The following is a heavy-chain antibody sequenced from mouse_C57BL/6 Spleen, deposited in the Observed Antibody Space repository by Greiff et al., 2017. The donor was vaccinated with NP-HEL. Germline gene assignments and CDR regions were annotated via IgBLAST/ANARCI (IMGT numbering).Heavy chain of an antibody. CDR1: GYTFTSYW. CDR3: ARGGLYTRYFDV. D-gene: IGHD2-1*01. Sequence: QVQLQQPGAELVRPGTSVKLSCKASGYTFTSYWMHWVKQRPGQGLEWIGVIDPSDSYTNYNQKFKGKATLTVDTSSSTAYMQLSSLTSEDSAVYYCARGGLYTRYFDVWGTGTTVTVSS. CDR2: IDPSDSYT. V-gene: IGHV1-59*01. J-gene: IGHJ1*03.